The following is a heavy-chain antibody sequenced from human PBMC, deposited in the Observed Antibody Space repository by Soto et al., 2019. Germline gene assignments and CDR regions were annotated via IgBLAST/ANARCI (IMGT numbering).Heavy chain of an antibody. CDR2: IIACSDIV. J-gene: IGHJ6*02. D-gene: IGHD6-13*01. Sequence: QVQLVQSGAEVKKPGSSVKVSCKASGGTFGIYAITWVRQAPGQGLEWLGGIIACSDIVNYTQKLQGRVTITADESTNPSYMDLSSLRSDDTAVDYCARCFYSSTWFPSGNSYYYYGMDVLGHGTTVTVSS. CDR3: ARCFYSSTWFPSGNSYYYYGMDV. CDR1: GGTFGIYA. V-gene: IGHV1-69*12.